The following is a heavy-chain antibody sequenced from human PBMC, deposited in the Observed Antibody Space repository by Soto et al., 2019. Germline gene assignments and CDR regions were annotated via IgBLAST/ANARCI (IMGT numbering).Heavy chain of an antibody. J-gene: IGHJ4*02. V-gene: IGHV3-30*18. Sequence: GGSLRLSCAASGFTFSSYGMHWVRQAPGKGLEWVAVISYDGSNKYYADSVKGRFTISRDNSKNTLYLQMNSLRAEDTAVYYCAKEDVVVPAAMPGFDYWGQGTLVTVSS. CDR3: AKEDVVVPAAMPGFDY. CDR2: ISYDGSNK. D-gene: IGHD2-2*01. CDR1: GFTFSSYG.